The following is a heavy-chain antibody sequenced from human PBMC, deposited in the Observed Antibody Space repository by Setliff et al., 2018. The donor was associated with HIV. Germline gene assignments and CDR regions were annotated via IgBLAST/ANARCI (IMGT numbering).Heavy chain of an antibody. Sequence: SETLSLTCNVSGDSISIGSYYWSWIRQPAGRGLEWIGSIYYSGSTYYNPSLKSRVTISADTSKIQFSLKLSSVTAADTAVYYCVRLTGISSGWYGGGYYFDYWGRGTLVTVSS. V-gene: IGHV4-39*01. J-gene: IGHJ4*02. CDR1: GDSISIGSYY. D-gene: IGHD6-19*01. CDR2: IYYSGST. CDR3: VRLTGISSGWYGGGYYFDY.